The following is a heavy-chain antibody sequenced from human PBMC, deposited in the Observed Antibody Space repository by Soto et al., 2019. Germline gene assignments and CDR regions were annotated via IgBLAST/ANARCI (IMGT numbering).Heavy chain of an antibody. J-gene: IGHJ3*02. V-gene: IGHV3-30-3*01. Sequence: QVQLVESGGGVVQSGRSLRLSCAASGFTFSSYAMHWVRQAPGKGLEWVAVISYDGSNKYYADSVKGRFTISRDNSKNTRYQQMNSLRAEDTAVYYCARGRNVEMAGGAFDIWGQGTMVTVSS. D-gene: IGHD3-10*01. CDR1: GFTFSSYA. CDR3: ARGRNVEMAGGAFDI. CDR2: ISYDGSNK.